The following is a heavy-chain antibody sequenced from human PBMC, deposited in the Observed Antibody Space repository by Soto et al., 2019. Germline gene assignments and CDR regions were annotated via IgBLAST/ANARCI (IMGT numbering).Heavy chain of an antibody. D-gene: IGHD3-3*01. J-gene: IGHJ4*02. V-gene: IGHV3-72*01. CDR2: TRNKANRYTP. Sequence: GGSLRLSCAASGFSFSDHYMDWVRQAPGKGLEWDARTRNKANRYTPEYAASVKGRLTISRDDSKNSRYLQMSSLQTADTAVYYCGREGDYNFWSGPDYWGPGTLVTVSS. CDR3: GREGDYNFWSGPDY. CDR1: GFSFSDHY.